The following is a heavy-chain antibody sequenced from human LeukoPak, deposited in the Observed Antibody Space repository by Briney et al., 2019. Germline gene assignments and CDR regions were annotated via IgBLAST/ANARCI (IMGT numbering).Heavy chain of an antibody. CDR2: INPDSGGT. CDR3: ARVYYYYDSSGILTLYFDY. Sequence: GASVKVSCKASGYTFTGYYMHWVRQAPGQGLEWMGWINPDSGGTYFAQKFQGRVTMTRDTSISTVYMELSRLRSDDTAVYYCARVYYYYDSSGILTLYFDYWGQGTLVTVSS. D-gene: IGHD3-22*01. CDR1: GYTFTGYY. V-gene: IGHV1-2*02. J-gene: IGHJ4*02.